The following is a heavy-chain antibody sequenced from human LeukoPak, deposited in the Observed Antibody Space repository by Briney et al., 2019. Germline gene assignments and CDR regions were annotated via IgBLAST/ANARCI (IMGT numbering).Heavy chain of an antibody. D-gene: IGHD5-12*01. CDR2: LFSSGST. CDR3: ARALSGYRSIIDY. CDR1: GYSISNNNL. J-gene: IGHJ4*02. Sequence: PSETLSLTCAVSGYSISNNNLWGWLRQPPGKGLEWIGYLFSSGSTYYNPSLKSPVSMSVDTPKNQFSLKLSSVTAADTAVYYCARALSGYRSIIDYWGQGTLVTVSS. V-gene: IGHV4-28*03.